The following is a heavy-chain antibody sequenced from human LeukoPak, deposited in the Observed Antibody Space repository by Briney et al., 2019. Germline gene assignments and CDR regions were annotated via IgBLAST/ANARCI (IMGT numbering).Heavy chain of an antibody. V-gene: IGHV1-69*05. CDR3: ARDLVAHYYDSSGHSFRHALDI. J-gene: IGHJ3*02. Sequence: SVKVSCKASVGTFSSYAISWVRQAPGQGLEWMGGVIPIFGTANYAQQFQARVTSTTDEPTSKACMELSSLRSEDTAVYYCARDLVAHYYDSSGHSFRHALDIWGQGTMVTVSS. CDR1: VGTFSSYA. CDR2: VIPIFGTA. D-gene: IGHD3-22*01.